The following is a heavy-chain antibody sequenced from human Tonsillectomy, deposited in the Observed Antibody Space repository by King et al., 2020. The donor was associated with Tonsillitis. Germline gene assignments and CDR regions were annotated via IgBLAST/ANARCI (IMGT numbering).Heavy chain of an antibody. J-gene: IGHJ4*02. CDR3: TTDRGIAVRPIFDS. D-gene: IGHD6-6*01. CDR1: VFTFSNAW. CDR2: IKSKSAGGTT. Sequence: EVQLVESGGDLVKPGGSLRLSCAASVFTFSNAWMSWARQASGKGLEWVGRIKSKSAGGTTDYAAPVKGRFTISRDDSKNTLYLQMNSLETEDTAVYYCTTDRGIAVRPIFDSWGQGPLVTVSS. V-gene: IGHV3-15*01.